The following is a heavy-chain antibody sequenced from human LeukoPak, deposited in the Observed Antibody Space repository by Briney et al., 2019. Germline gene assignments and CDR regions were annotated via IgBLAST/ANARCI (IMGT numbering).Heavy chain of an antibody. J-gene: IGHJ4*02. V-gene: IGHV3-23*01. D-gene: IGHD3-10*01. CDR3: AKGGEVWFGELLLFDY. CDR2: ISGSGGST. Sequence: GGSLRLSCAASGFTFSSYGMSWVRQAPGKGLEWVSAISGSGGSTYYADSVKGRFTISRDNSKNTLYLQMNSLRAEDTAVYYYAKGGEVWFGELLLFDYWGQGTLVTVSS. CDR1: GFTFSSYG.